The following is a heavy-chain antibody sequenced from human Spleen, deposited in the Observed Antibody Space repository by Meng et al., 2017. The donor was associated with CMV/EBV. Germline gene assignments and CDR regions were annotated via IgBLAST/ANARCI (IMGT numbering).Heavy chain of an antibody. V-gene: IGHV4-39*07. CDR2: IYYSGST. D-gene: IGHD2-21*01. J-gene: IGHJ6*02. CDR3: AREIDYFSGMDV. Sequence: GSLRLSCTVSGGSISSSSYYWGWIRQPPGKGLEWIGSIYYSGSTYYNPSLKSRVTISVDTSKNQFSLKLSSVTAADTAVYYCAREIDYFSGMDVWGQGATVTVSS. CDR1: GGSISSSSYY.